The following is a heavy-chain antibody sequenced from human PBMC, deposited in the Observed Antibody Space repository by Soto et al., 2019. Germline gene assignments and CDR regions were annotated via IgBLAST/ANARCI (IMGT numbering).Heavy chain of an antibody. CDR2: IYHSGST. D-gene: IGHD3-3*01. V-gene: IGHV4-4*02. CDR3: ARKVKITIFGVVNAGWFDP. J-gene: IGHJ5*02. CDR1: SGSISSSNW. Sequence: SETLSLTCAVSSGSISSSNWWSWVRQPPGKGLEWIGEIYHSGSTNYNPSLKSRVTISVDKSKNQFSLKLSSVTAADTAVYYCARKVKITIFGVVNAGWFDPWGQGTLVTVSS.